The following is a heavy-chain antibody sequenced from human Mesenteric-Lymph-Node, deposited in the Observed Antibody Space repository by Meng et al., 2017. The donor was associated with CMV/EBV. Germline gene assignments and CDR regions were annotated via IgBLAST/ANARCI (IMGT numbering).Heavy chain of an antibody. J-gene: IGHJ4*02. CDR3: TRDITPGGADY. CDR2: IFWLSGTP. Sequence: SLKISCVVSGINFDGHAIHWVRQPPGKGLEWVSGIFWLSGTPGYADSVKGRFIISRDTAKKTLYLQMNSLRDEDTAFYYCTRDITPGGADYWGPGTLVTVSS. D-gene: IGHD3-16*01. CDR1: GINFDGHA. V-gene: IGHV3-9*01.